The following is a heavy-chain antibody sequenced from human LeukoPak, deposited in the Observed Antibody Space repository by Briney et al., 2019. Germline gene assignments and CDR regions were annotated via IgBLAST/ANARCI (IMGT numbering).Heavy chain of an antibody. V-gene: IGHV3-7*01. CDR2: IKKDGSDK. Sequence: GGSLRLSCAASGFTFSDYYMSWIRQAPGKGLEWVANIKKDGSDKYYVDSVRGRFTISRDNAKNSLYLQMNSLRAEDTAVYYCAKSGAMVRGVIGGFYFDYWGQGTLVTVSS. CDR1: GFTFSDYY. J-gene: IGHJ4*02. D-gene: IGHD3-10*01. CDR3: AKSGAMVRGVIGGFYFDY.